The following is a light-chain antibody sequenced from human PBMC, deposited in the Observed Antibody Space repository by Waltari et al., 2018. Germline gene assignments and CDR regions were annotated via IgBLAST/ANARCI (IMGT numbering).Light chain of an antibody. J-gene: IGKJ1*01. V-gene: IGKV3-20*01. CDR1: QSVGTY. Sequence: SCRAIQSVGTYLAWYQQKPGQAPRLLIYDASSRASGIPDRFSGSGSGTDFSLTISRLEPEDFAVYYCQKYVSLPATFGQGTRVEVK. CDR3: QKYVSLPAT. CDR2: DAS.